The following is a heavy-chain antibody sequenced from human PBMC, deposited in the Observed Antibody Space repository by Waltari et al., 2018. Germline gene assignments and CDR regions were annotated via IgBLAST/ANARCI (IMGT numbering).Heavy chain of an antibody. CDR3: ARNLRGRDGYNSYAFDL. CDR2: ISPSFGTA. Sequence: QVQLVQSGAEVKKSGSSVKVSCMASGGTFSSYSISWVRQAPGQGLEWMGGISPSFGTANYAQKFQGRVTISADESANTVYMQLSSLRFEDTAVYYCARNLRGRDGYNSYAFDLWGHGTLVSVSS. J-gene: IGHJ3*01. D-gene: IGHD5-12*01. V-gene: IGHV1-69*19. CDR1: GGTFSSYS.